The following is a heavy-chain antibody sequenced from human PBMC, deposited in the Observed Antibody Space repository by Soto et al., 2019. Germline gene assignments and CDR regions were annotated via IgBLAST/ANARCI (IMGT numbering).Heavy chain of an antibody. D-gene: IGHD3-3*01. J-gene: IGHJ4*02. V-gene: IGHV1-18*04. CDR3: ARGFWSGYSYYFDY. Sequence: SVKVSFKASCYTFTSYGISWVRQAPGQGLEWMGWISAYNGNTNYAQKLQGRVTMTTDTSTSTAYMELRSLRSDDTAVYYCARGFWSGYSYYFDYWGQGTLVTVS. CDR2: ISAYNGNT. CDR1: CYTFTSYG.